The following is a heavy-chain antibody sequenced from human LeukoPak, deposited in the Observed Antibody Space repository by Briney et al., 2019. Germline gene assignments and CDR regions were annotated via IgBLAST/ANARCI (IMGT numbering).Heavy chain of an antibody. D-gene: IGHD3-16*02. CDR1: GGSISSSY. CDR3: ARGTYDYVWGSYRYGSFDY. Sequence: SETLSLTCTVSGGSISSSYWSWIRQSPGKGLEWIGYIYYSGSTNYNPSLKSRVTISVDTSKNQFSLKLSSVTAADTAVYYCARGTYDYVWGSYRYGSFDYWGQGTLVTVSS. J-gene: IGHJ4*02. CDR2: IYYSGST. V-gene: IGHV4-59*01.